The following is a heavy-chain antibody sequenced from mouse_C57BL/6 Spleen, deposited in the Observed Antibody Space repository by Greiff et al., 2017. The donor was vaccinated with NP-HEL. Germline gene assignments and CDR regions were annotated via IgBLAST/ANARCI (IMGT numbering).Heavy chain of an antibody. J-gene: IGHJ2*01. V-gene: IGHV1-66*01. CDR1: GYSFTSYY. D-gene: IGHD2-2*01. CDR3: ARWNGYPFDY. CDR2: IYPGSGNT. Sequence: VQLQQSGPELVKPGASVKISCKASGYSFTSYYIHWVKQRPGQGLEWIGWIYPGSGNTKYNEKFKGKATLTADTSSSTAYMQLSSLTSEDSAVYYCARWNGYPFDYWGQGTTLTVSS.